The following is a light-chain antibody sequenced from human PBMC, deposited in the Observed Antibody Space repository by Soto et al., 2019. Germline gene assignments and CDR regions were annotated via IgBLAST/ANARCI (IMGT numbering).Light chain of an antibody. CDR3: QRYGTSTT. J-gene: IGKJ1*01. CDR1: QSVPNSY. Sequence: EIGLTQSPGTLSLSPGERATLSCRASQSVPNSYLAWYQQKPGQAPRLLIYGASSRATGIPVRFSGSGSGTDFTLTISRLEPEDFAVYFCQRYGTSTTFGQGTKVDIK. V-gene: IGKV3-20*01. CDR2: GAS.